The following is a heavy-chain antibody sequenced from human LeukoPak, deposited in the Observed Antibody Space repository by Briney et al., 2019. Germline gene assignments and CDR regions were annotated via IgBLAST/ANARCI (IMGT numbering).Heavy chain of an antibody. CDR1: GGSISSYY. D-gene: IGHD3-22*01. Sequence: PSETLSLTCTVSGGSISSYYWSWIRQPAGKGLEWIGRIYTSGSTNYNPSLKSRVTISVDKSKNQFSLKLSSVTAADTAVYYCARPRGGTSGYQYFQHWGQGTLVTVSS. J-gene: IGHJ1*01. CDR2: IYTSGST. CDR3: ARPRGGTSGYQYFQH. V-gene: IGHV4-4*07.